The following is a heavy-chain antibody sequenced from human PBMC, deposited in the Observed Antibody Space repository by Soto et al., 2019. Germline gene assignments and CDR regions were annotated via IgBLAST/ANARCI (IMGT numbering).Heavy chain of an antibody. CDR3: AILSCSSSSMGYYYYYYGMDV. J-gene: IGHJ6*02. CDR1: GGTFSSYA. D-gene: IGHD6-6*01. CDR2: IIPIFGTA. V-gene: IGHV1-69*13. Sequence: SVKVSCKASGGTFSSYAISWVRQAPGQGLEWMGGIIPIFGTANYAQKFQGRVTITADESTSTAYMELSSLRSEDTAVYYCAILSCSSSSMGYYYYYYGMDVWGQGTTVTVSS.